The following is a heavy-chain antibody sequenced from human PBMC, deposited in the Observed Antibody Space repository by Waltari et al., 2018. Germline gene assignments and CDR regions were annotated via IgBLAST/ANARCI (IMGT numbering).Heavy chain of an antibody. CDR3: TTTVAAGEFDY. Sequence: VQLVESGGALVRPGGSLTVSCAASGFNFNNAWMTWVRQAPGKGLEWVGRIRKKSDGEITDYAAPVRGRFTISREDSKNTLYLQMDSLKTEDTAVYYCTTTVAAGEFDYWGQGTLVTVSS. CDR1: GFNFNNAW. CDR2: IRKKSDGEIT. J-gene: IGHJ4*02. V-gene: IGHV3-15*02. D-gene: IGHD7-27*01.